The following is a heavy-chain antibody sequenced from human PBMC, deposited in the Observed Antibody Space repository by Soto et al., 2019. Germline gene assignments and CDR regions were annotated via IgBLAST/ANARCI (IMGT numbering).Heavy chain of an antibody. Sequence: WGSPRLSCAACGVTVCSYGMDGVRQAPGKGLEWVSYISSSTNFIYYADYVKGRFTISRDNAKNSLYLQMNSLRDEDTAVYYCARDWSYSFDYWGQGTLVTVSS. CDR3: ARDWSYSFDY. CDR1: GVTVCSYG. CDR2: ISSSTNFI. V-gene: IGHV3-48*02. J-gene: IGHJ4*02. D-gene: IGHD2-15*01.